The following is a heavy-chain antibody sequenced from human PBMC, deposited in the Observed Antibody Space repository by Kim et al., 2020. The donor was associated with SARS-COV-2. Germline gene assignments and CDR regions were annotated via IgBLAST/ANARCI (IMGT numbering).Heavy chain of an antibody. CDR3: ARAGGVVVEGMWWLGP. CDR1: GGSISSYY. Sequence: SETLSLTCTVSGGSISSYYWSWIRQPPGKGLEWIGYIYYSGSTNYNPSLKSRVTISVDTSKNQFSLKLSSVTAADPAVYYCARAGGVVVEGMWWLGPWG. V-gene: IGHV4-59*01. D-gene: IGHD2-15*01. J-gene: IGHJ5*02. CDR2: IYYSGST.